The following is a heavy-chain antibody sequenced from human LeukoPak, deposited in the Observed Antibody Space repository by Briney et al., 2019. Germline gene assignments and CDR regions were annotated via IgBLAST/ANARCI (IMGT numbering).Heavy chain of an antibody. D-gene: IGHD3-22*01. CDR3: ARETYYYDSSTYFRATDY. CDR2: IRSSGSSV. V-gene: IGHV3-11*04. J-gene: IGHJ4*02. Sequence: GGSLRLSCAASGFTFNDYDMNWIRQAPGKGLEWVSYIRSSGSSVSYIDSVKGRFTISRDNAKNSLYLQMNSLRAEDTAVYYCARETYYYDSSTYFRATDYWGQGTLVTVSS. CDR1: GFTFNDYD.